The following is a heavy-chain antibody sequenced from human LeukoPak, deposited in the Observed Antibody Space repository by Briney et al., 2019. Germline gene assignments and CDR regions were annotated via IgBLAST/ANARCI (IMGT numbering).Heavy chain of an antibody. V-gene: IGHV1-46*01. J-gene: IGHJ4*02. CDR3: ARSGYSYGYYDY. CDR1: GYTFASYY. CDR2: INPSGGST. Sequence: ASVKVSCKASGYTFASYYMHWVRQAPGQGLEWMGIINPSGGSTSYAQKFQGRVTMTRDTSTSTVYMELSSLRSEDTAVYYCARSGYSYGYYDYWGQGTLVTVSS. D-gene: IGHD5-18*01.